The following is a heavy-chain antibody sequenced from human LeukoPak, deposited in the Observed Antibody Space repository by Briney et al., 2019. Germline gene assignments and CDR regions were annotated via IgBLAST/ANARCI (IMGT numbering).Heavy chain of an antibody. CDR2: IRYDGSNK. D-gene: IGHD3-10*01. Sequence: GGSLRLSCAASGFTFSSYGMHWVRQAPGKGLEWVAFIRYDGSNKYYADSVKGRFTISRDNSKNTLYLQMNSLRAEDTAVYYCAKESSLLWFGKDYWGQGTLVTVSS. V-gene: IGHV3-30*02. CDR3: AKESSLLWFGKDY. CDR1: GFTFSSYG. J-gene: IGHJ4*02.